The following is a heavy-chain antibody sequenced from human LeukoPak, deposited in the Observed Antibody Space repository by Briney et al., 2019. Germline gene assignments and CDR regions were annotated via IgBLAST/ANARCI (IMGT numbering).Heavy chain of an antibody. J-gene: IGHJ4*02. Sequence: PSETLSLTCTVSGGSISSSSSYWGWIRQPPGKGLEWIGGIYYSGSTYYNPSLKSRVTISVDTSQNQFSLKLSSVTAADTAMYYCGRPPLGGSVGGDCWGQGTLVTVSS. D-gene: IGHD3-10*01. CDR3: GRPPLGGSVGGDC. CDR2: IYYSGST. CDR1: GGSISSSSSY. V-gene: IGHV4-39*01.